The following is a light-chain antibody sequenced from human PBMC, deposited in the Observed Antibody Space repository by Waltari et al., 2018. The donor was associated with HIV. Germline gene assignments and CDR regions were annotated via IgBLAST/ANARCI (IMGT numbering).Light chain of an antibody. Sequence: EIVLTHSPGTLSLSPGERATLPCRASQSVSSSYLAWYQQKPGQAPRLLIYGASSRATGIPDRFSGSGSGTDFTLTISRLEPEDFAVYYCQQYGSSPWTFGQGTKVEIK. J-gene: IGKJ1*01. CDR2: GAS. V-gene: IGKV3-20*01. CDR3: QQYGSSPWT. CDR1: QSVSSSY.